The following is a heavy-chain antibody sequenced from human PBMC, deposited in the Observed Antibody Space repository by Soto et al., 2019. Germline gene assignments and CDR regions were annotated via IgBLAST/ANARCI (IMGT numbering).Heavy chain of an antibody. Sequence: QVQLVQSGAEVKKPGASVKVSCEASGYTFSTYEMHWVRQAPGQRPEWMGWINGGNGKSKYSETLQGRVTFTRDTSASTAYMELTSLRSEDTAVYYFARGGGATFTHYYYYMDVWGTGTTVTVSS. CDR2: INGGNGKS. D-gene: IGHD1-26*01. CDR3: ARGGGATFTHYYYYMDV. V-gene: IGHV1-3*01. CDR1: GYTFSTYE. J-gene: IGHJ6*03.